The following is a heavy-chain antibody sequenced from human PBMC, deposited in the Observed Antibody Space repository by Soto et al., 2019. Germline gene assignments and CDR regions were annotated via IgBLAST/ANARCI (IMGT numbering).Heavy chain of an antibody. CDR1: GGSSGDVGGC. CDR2: IYYSGNT. J-gene: IGHJ4*02. D-gene: IGHD6-13*01. V-gene: IGHV4-30-4*01. Sequence: SETLCVRSSVVGGSSGDVGGCWSWIRQPPGKGLEWIGCIYYSGNTYYNPSLKRRFSISVDTSKNQFSLQLSSVTVADTAVYYCATDFKRHSSPPGPLEYRGLGTLVTVSS. CDR3: ATDFKRHSSPPGPLEY.